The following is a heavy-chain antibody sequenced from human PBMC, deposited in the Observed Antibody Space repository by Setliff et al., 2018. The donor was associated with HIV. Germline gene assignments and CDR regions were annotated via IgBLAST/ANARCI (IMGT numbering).Heavy chain of an antibody. V-gene: IGHV4-59*08. D-gene: IGHD2-21*01. CDR1: GASSSSHY. Sequence: PSETLSLTCTVSGASSSSHYWSWIRQPPGKAPEWIGYVYNSGTTKYNPSLKSRVTISVDTSKNQFSLTLSSVTAADTAMYYCATYAGNGGGKGYWGQGTLVTVSS. CDR3: ATYAGNGGGKGY. CDR2: VYNSGTT. J-gene: IGHJ4*02.